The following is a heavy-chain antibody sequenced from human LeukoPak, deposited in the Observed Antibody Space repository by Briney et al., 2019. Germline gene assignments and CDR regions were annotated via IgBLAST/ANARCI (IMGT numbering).Heavy chain of an antibody. CDR1: GFTFSSYW. CDR3: ARGRPHGNDY. D-gene: IGHD4-23*01. J-gene: IGHJ4*02. CDR2: IASDGDST. Sequence: GGSLRLSCAASGFTFSSYWMNWVRQAPGKGLVWVSRIASDGDSTTYADSVKGRFSISRDNAKNTLYLQMNSLRVEDTAVYYCARGRPHGNDYWGQGTLVTVSS. V-gene: IGHV3-74*01.